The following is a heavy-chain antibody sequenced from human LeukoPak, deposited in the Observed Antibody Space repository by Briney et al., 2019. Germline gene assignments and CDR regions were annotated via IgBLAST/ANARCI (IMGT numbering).Heavy chain of an antibody. J-gene: IGHJ5*02. CDR2: ISGSGGST. D-gene: IGHD6-6*01. Sequence: PGGSLRLSCAASGFTFSSYAMSWVRQAPGKGLEWVSAISGSGGSTYYADSVKGRFTISRDNSKNTLYLQMNSLRAEDTAVYYCAKDSIAARQKGSNWFDPWGQGTLVTVSS. CDR1: GFTFSSYA. V-gene: IGHV3-23*01. CDR3: AKDSIAARQKGSNWFDP.